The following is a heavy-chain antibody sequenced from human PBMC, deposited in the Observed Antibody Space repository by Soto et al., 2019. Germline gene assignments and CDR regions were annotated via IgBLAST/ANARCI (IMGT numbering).Heavy chain of an antibody. CDR3: AKVLRYFDWSLNDAFDI. CDR1: GFTFSSYA. J-gene: IGHJ3*02. D-gene: IGHD3-9*01. V-gene: IGHV3-23*01. CDR2: ISGSGGST. Sequence: GGSLRLSCAASGFTFSSYAMSWVRQAPGKGLEWVSAISGSGGSTYYADSVKGRFTISRDNSKNTLYLQMNSLRAEDTAVYYCAKVLRYFDWSLNDAFDIWGQGTMVTV.